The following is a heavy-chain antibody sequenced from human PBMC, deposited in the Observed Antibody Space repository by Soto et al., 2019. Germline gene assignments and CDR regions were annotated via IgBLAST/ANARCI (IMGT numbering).Heavy chain of an antibody. CDR3: ARVYTIFGLVIWYYYYYMDV. V-gene: IGHV3-21*01. CDR2: ISSSSSYI. CDR1: GFTFSSYS. J-gene: IGHJ6*03. Sequence: EVQLVESGGGLVKPGGSLRLSCAASGFTFSSYSMNWVRQAPGKGLEWVSSISSSSSYIYYADSVKGRFTISRDNAKNSLYLQMNSLRAHETAVYYCARVYTIFGLVIWYYYYYMDVWGKGTTVTVSS. D-gene: IGHD3-3*01.